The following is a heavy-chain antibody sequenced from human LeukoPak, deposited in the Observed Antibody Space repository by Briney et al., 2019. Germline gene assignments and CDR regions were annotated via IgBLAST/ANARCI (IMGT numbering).Heavy chain of an antibody. CDR2: ISSSGSTI. V-gene: IGHV3-11*01. CDR1: GFTFSDYY. J-gene: IGHJ4*02. CDR3: AREDCSSTSCYDGY. Sequence: PGGSLRLSCAASGFTFSDYYMSWIRQALGKGLEWVSYISSSGSTIYYADSVKGRFTISRDNAKNSLYLQMNSLRAEDTAVYYCAREDCSSTSCYDGYWGQGTLVTVSS. D-gene: IGHD2-2*01.